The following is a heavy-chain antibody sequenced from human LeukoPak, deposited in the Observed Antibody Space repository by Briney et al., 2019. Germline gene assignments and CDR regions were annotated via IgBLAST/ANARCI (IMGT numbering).Heavy chain of an antibody. J-gene: IGHJ3*02. D-gene: IGHD1-7*01. CDR2: IYSGGST. CDR1: GFTVSSNY. Sequence: GGSLRLSCPASGFTVSSNYMSWVRQAPGKGLEWVSVIYSGGSTYYADSVKGRFTISRDNSKNTLYLQMNSLRAEDTAVYYCARDSNESGTDGEAFDIWGQGTMVTVSS. V-gene: IGHV3-53*05. CDR3: ARDSNESGTDGEAFDI.